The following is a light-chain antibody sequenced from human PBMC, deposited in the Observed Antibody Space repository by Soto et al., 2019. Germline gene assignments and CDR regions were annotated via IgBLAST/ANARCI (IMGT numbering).Light chain of an antibody. V-gene: IGLV2-14*01. J-gene: IGLJ3*02. Sequence: HSALTQPASVSGSPGQSITISCTGTSSDVGGYNYVSWYQQHPGKAPKLMIYEVSNRPSGVSNRFSGSKSGNTASLTISGLQAEDEADYYCSSYTSSSNWVFGGGTKLTVL. CDR3: SSYTSSSNWV. CDR2: EVS. CDR1: SSDVGGYNY.